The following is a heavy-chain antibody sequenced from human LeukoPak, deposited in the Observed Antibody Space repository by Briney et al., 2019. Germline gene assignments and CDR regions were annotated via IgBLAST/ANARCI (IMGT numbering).Heavy chain of an antibody. CDR3: AKRVVGYCYMDV. D-gene: IGHD1-26*01. J-gene: IGHJ6*03. Sequence: SETLSLTCAVYGGSFSGYYWSWIRQPPGKGLEWIGEINHSGSTNYNPSLKSRVTISVDTSKNQFSLKLSSVTAADTAVYYCAKRVVGYCYMDVWGKGTTVTVSS. CDR2: INHSGST. V-gene: IGHV4-34*01. CDR1: GGSFSGYY.